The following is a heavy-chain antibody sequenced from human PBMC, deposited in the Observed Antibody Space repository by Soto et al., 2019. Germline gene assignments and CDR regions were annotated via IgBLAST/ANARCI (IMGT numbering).Heavy chain of an antibody. J-gene: IGHJ2*01. CDR1: GGSISSGGYY. CDR3: PRSYGDYVFWYFDL. Sequence: SETLSLTCTVSGGSISSGGYYWSWIRQHPGKGLEWIGYIYYSGSTYYNPSLKSRVTIAVDTSKNQFSLKLSSVTAADTAVYYWPRSYGDYVFWYFDLWGRGTLVTVA. D-gene: IGHD4-17*01. CDR2: IYYSGST. V-gene: IGHV4-31*03.